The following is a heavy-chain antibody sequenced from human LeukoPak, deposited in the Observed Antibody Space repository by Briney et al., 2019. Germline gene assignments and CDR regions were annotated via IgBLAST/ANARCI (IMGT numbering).Heavy chain of an antibody. CDR2: ISSNGGST. CDR1: GFTFSSYA. D-gene: IGHD6-19*01. J-gene: IGHJ4*02. CDR3: AKSSGWSGFDY. Sequence: GGSLRLSCSASGFTFSSYAIHWVRQAPGKGLEYVSAISSNGGSTYYADSVKGRFTISRDNSKNTLYLQMNSLRAEDTAVYYCAKSSGWSGFDYWGQGTLVTVSS. V-gene: IGHV3-64*04.